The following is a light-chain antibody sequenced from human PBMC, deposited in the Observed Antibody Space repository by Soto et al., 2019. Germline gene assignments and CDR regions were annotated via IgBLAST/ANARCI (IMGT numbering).Light chain of an antibody. J-gene: IGKJ5*01. V-gene: IGKV3D-15*01. CDR1: QSINRN. CDR3: QQYTQWPIT. CDR2: GIS. Sequence: EVVMTQSPATLSVSPGERATLSCRASQSINRNYLAWYQQKPGQAPRLPIYGISSRATGIPDRFSGSGSGTEFTLTISSLQPEDFAIYYCQQYTQWPITFGQGTRLEIK.